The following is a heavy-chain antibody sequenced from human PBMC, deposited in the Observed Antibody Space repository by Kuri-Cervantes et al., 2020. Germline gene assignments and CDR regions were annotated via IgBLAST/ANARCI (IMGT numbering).Heavy chain of an antibody. J-gene: IGHJ4*02. CDR1: GVSISISSYF. V-gene: IGHV4-39*07. Sequence: SETLSLTCSVSGVSISISSYFWGWIRQPPGKGLEWIGSIYYSGSTYYNPSLKSRVTISVDTSKNQFSLKLSSVTAADTAVYYCVRDRLVVPDALGGCFVYWGQGTLVTVSS. CDR3: VRDRLVVPDALGGCFVY. D-gene: IGHD2-2*01. CDR2: IYYSGST.